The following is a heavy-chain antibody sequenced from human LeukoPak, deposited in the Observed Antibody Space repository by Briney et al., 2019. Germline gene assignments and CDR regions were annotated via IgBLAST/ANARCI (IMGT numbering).Heavy chain of an antibody. D-gene: IGHD6-6*01. Sequence: GGSLRLSCAASGFTFTNYWMHWVRQAPGMGLVWVSRLPPGELGIIYADSVKGRFTVSRDNAKNTVYLQMNNLRADDTAMYYCVGTIASRGSEYWGQGALVTVSS. CDR2: LPPGELGI. J-gene: IGHJ4*02. V-gene: IGHV3-74*01. CDR3: VGTIASRGSEY. CDR1: GFTFTNYW.